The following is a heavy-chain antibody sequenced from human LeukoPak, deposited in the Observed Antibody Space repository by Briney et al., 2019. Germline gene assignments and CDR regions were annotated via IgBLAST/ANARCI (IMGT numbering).Heavy chain of an antibody. CDR2: ISYDGSNK. V-gene: IGHV3-30-3*01. Sequence: GGSLRLSCAASGFTFSSCAMHWVRQAPGKRLEWVAVISYDGSNKYYPDSVKGRFTISRDNSKNTLYLQMNSLRAEDTAVYYCARAYYDSSGYYAADAFDIWGQGTMVTVSS. J-gene: IGHJ3*02. D-gene: IGHD3-22*01. CDR3: ARAYYDSSGYYAADAFDI. CDR1: GFTFSSCA.